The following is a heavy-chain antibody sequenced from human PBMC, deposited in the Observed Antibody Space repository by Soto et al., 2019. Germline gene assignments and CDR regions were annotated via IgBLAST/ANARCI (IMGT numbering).Heavy chain of an antibody. V-gene: IGHV3-33*01. J-gene: IGHJ4*02. CDR1: GFTFSSYG. Sequence: QVQLVESGGGVAQPGRSLRLSCAASGFTFSSYGMHWVRQAPGKGLEWVAVIWYDGSNKYYADSVKGRFTISRDISKNTLYLQMNSLRAEDTAVYYCASPSGYDSGFDYWGQGTLVTVSS. CDR2: IWYDGSNK. CDR3: ASPSGYDSGFDY. D-gene: IGHD5-12*01.